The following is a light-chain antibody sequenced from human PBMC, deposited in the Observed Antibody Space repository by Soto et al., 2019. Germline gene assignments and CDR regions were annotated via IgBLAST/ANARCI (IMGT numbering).Light chain of an antibody. CDR2: DVT. CDR3: SPYRNYRPLEV. V-gene: IGLV2-14*03. J-gene: IGLJ1*01. Sequence: QPHSAPGHISESSPIPYTCKKSGFGGYDYVSWYQQHPGGAPKLVIYDVTSRPSGVSNRFSGSKSGFTASLTISGLQAVDDAHYYCSPYRNYRPLEVFGTGTKVTVL. CDR1: KSGFGGYDY.